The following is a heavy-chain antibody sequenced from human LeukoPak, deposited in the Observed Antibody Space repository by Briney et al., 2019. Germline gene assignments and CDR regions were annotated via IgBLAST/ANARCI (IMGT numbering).Heavy chain of an antibody. CDR1: GFTFSSYS. Sequence: GGSLRLSCAASGFTFSSYSMNWVRQAPGKGLEWVSYISSSSSTIYYADSVKGRFTISRDNAKNSLYLQMNSLRAEDTAVYYCARRRSSGGSGNDYYYMDVWGKGTTVTVSS. J-gene: IGHJ6*03. D-gene: IGHD3-10*01. CDR3: ARRRSSGGSGNDYYYMDV. V-gene: IGHV3-48*01. CDR2: ISSSSSTI.